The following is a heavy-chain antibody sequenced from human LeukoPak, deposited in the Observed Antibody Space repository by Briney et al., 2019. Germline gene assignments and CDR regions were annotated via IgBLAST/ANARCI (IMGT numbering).Heavy chain of an antibody. J-gene: IGHJ5*02. CDR3: ARDSIDYGNWFDP. CDR1: GFTFSSYA. Sequence: GGSLRLSCAASGFTFSSYAMHWVRQAPGKGLEWVANIKQDGSEKYYVDSVKGRFTISRDNAKNSLYLQMNSLRAEDTAVYYCARDSIDYGNWFDPWGQGTLVTVSS. CDR2: IKQDGSEK. V-gene: IGHV3-7*01. D-gene: IGHD4-17*01.